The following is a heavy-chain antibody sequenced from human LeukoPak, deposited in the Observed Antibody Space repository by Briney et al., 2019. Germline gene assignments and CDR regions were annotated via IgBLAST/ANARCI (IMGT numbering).Heavy chain of an antibody. V-gene: IGHV3-9*01. J-gene: IGHJ4*02. CDR3: EKHGGQNNENTGTPAD. Sequence: GRSLRLSCAASGFSFDEYAMHWVRQAPGKGLEWVSGISWNSGSIAYADSVKGRFAVSRDNAKNSLYLQMNSLRAEDTAFYYCEKHGGQNNENTGTPADWGREPRVT. CDR1: GFSFDEYA. D-gene: IGHD2-8*02. CDR2: ISWNSGSI.